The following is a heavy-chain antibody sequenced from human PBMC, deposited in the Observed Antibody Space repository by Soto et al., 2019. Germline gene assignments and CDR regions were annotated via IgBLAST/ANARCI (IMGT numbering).Heavy chain of an antibody. CDR3: AREDYDSSGYHAVGY. J-gene: IGHJ4*02. V-gene: IGHV1-69*01. Sequence: QVQLVQSGAEVKKPGSSVQVSCKASGGTFSSYAISWVRQAPGQGLAWMGGIIPIFGTANYAQKFQGRVTTTAGLPTTTAYRALSSQRSENMAVYYCAREDYDSSGYHAVGYWGQGTPVTVSS. D-gene: IGHD3-22*01. CDR1: GGTFSSYA. CDR2: IIPIFGTA.